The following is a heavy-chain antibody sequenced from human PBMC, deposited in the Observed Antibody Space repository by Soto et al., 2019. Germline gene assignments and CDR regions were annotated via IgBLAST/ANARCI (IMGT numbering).Heavy chain of an antibody. J-gene: IGHJ3*02. CDR3: AGWDFADAFDI. CDR2: IYYSGST. V-gene: IGHV4-59*01. CDR1: GGSISSYY. D-gene: IGHD1-26*01. Sequence: SETLSLTCTVSGGSISSYYWSWIRQPPGKGLEWIGYIYYSGSTNYNPSLKSRVTISVDTSKNQFSLKLSSVTAADTAVYYCAGWDFADAFDIWGQGTMVTVSS.